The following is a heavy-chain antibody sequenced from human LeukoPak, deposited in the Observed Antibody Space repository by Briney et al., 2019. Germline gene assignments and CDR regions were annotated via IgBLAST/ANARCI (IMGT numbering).Heavy chain of an antibody. V-gene: IGHV4-59*01. CDR3: ARLRYSSGWNWFDP. CDR2: IYYSGST. D-gene: IGHD6-19*01. J-gene: IGHJ5*02. CDR1: GGSISSYY. Sequence: PSETLSLTCTVSGGSISSYYWSWIRQPPGKGLEWIGYIYYSGSTNYNPSPKSRVTISVDTSKNQFSLKLSSVTAADTAVYYCARLRYSSGWNWFDPWGQGTLVTVSS.